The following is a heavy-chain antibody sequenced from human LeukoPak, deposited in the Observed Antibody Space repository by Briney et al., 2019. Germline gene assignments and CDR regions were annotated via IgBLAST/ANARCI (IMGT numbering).Heavy chain of an antibody. V-gene: IGHV1-8*01. CDR1: GYTFTSSD. CDR3: ARAGPGLASAGIYDF. J-gene: IGHJ4*02. CDR2: MNPNTDKT. D-gene: IGHD6-13*01. Sequence: ASVKLSCKASGYTFTSSDINWARQATGQGLEWMGWMNPNTDKTGYARNFQGRVTMTKNISISTAYMEVSSLTYEDTAIYYCARAGPGLASAGIYDFWGEGAL.